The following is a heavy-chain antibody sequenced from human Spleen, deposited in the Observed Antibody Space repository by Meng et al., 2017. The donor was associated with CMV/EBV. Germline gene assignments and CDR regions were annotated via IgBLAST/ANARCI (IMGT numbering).Heavy chain of an antibody. V-gene: IGHV3-66*02. CDR1: GFTVSSNY. CDR2: IYSGGST. J-gene: IGHJ4*02. D-gene: IGHD3-3*01. CDR3: ARGVRFLEWLYY. Sequence: GGSLRLSCAASGFTVSSNYMSWVRQAPGKGLEWVSVIYSGGSTYYADSVKGRFTISRDNSKNTLYLQMNSLRAEDTAVYYCARGVRFLEWLYYWGQGTLVTVSS.